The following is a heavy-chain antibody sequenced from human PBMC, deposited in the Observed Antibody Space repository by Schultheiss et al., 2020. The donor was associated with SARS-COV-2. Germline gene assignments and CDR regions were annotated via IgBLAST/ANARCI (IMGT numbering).Heavy chain of an antibody. Sequence: SQTLSLTCTVSGGSISSYYWSWIRQPPGKGLEWIGYICHNGGAKYNASLKSRVTISLDTSKNQLSLKLSSVSAADTAVYYCARVDLETALVGGLDVWGQGSTVTVSS. V-gene: IGHV4-59*01. CDR1: GGSISSYY. CDR3: ARVDLETALVGGLDV. CDR2: ICHNGGA. J-gene: IGHJ6*02. D-gene: IGHD5-18*01.